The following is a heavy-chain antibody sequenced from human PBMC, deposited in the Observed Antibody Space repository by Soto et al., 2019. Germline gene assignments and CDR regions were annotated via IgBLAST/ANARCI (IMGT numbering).Heavy chain of an antibody. Sequence: QVQLQESGPGLVKPSETLSLTCTVSGGSVSSGSYYWSWIRQPPGKGLEWIGYIYYIGSTNYNPSLKSRVAISVDTSKNQFSLKLSSVTAADTAVYYCARDSSGGGMDVWGQGTTVTVSS. CDR2: IYYIGST. V-gene: IGHV4-61*01. CDR3: ARDSSGGGMDV. CDR1: GGSVSSGSYY. D-gene: IGHD6-19*01. J-gene: IGHJ6*02.